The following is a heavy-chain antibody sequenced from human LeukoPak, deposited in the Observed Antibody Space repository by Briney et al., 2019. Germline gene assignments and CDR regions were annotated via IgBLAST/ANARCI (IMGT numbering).Heavy chain of an antibody. CDR1: GFTFSSYG. Sequence: GGSLRLSCAASGFTFSSYGMHWVRQAPGKGLEWVAVIWYDGSNKYYADSVKGRFTISRDNSKNTLYLQMNSLRAEDTAVYYWAKGTEYYMDVWGKGTTVTVSS. CDR2: IWYDGSNK. D-gene: IGHD4-17*01. V-gene: IGHV3-33*06. J-gene: IGHJ6*03. CDR3: AKGTEYYMDV.